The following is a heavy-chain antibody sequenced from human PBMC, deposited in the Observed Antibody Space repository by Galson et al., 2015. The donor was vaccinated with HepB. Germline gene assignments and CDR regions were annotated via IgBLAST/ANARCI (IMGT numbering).Heavy chain of an antibody. J-gene: IGHJ6*02. CDR1: GFTVSSNY. CDR2: IYSGGST. Sequence: SLRLSCAASGFTVSSNYMSWVRQAPGKGLEWVSVIYSGGSTYYADSVKGRFTISRDNSKNTLYLQMNSLRAEDTAVYYCARDRGCSSTSCYEIGDYYYYYGMDVWGQGTTVTVSS. CDR3: ARDRGCSSTSCYEIGDYYYYYGMDV. D-gene: IGHD2-2*01. V-gene: IGHV3-66*01.